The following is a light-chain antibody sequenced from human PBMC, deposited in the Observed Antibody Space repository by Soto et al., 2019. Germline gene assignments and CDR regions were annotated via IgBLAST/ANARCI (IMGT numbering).Light chain of an antibody. CDR1: QNINNY. J-gene: IGKJ1*01. CDR3: QQYNRYPEG. Sequence: DIQMTQSPSSLSASVGDRVTITCQPSQNINNYLTWYQQQPGRAPKLLIYDASKLEAGVPSRFRGRGAGTDLTFTISRLQPEDIATYYCQQYNRYPEGFGPGTKV. V-gene: IGKV1-33*01. CDR2: DAS.